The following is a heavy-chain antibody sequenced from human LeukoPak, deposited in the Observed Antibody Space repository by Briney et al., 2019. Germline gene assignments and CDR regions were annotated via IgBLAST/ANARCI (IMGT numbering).Heavy chain of an antibody. CDR3: ARVAGGYLAHYFDY. CDR2: ISAYNGNA. CDR1: GYTFTSYG. D-gene: IGHD5-12*01. V-gene: IGHV1-18*01. Sequence: ASVKVSCKASGYTFTSYGISWVRQAPGQGLEWMGWISAYNGNANYAQKLQSRVTMTTDTSTSTAYMELRSLRSDDTAVYYCARVAGGYLAHYFDYWGQGTLVTVSS. J-gene: IGHJ4*02.